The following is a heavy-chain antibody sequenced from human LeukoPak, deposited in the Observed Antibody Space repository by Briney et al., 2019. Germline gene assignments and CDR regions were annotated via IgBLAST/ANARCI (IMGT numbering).Heavy chain of an antibody. CDR2: ISSSSNYI. CDR3: ARSYDSSGYYMDY. CDR1: GFTFSSYS. J-gene: IGHJ4*02. V-gene: IGHV3-21*01. D-gene: IGHD3-22*01. Sequence: GSLRLSCAASGFTFSSYSMNWVRQAPGKGLEWVSSISSSSNYIYYADSVKGRFTISRDNAKNSLYLQMNSLRAEDTAVYYCARSYDSSGYYMDYWGQGTLVTVSS.